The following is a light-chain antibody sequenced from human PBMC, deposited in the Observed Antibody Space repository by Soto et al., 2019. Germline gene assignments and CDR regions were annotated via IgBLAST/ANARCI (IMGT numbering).Light chain of an antibody. J-gene: IGKJ3*01. CDR3: QQYDSLFT. V-gene: IGKV1-5*03. CDR2: KAS. Sequence: DIQMTQSPSTLSASVGDRVTITCRARQNIHDWLAWYQRRPGKVPKLLIYKASSLQTGVPSRFSGSGSGTEFTHTISSLQPDDFAIHYCQQYDSLFTFGPGTKVEIK. CDR1: QNIHDW.